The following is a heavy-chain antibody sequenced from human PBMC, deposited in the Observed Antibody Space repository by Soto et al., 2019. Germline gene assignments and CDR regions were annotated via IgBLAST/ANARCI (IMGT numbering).Heavy chain of an antibody. CDR2: IYYSGST. CDR1: GGSISSSSYY. Sequence: PSETLSLTCTFSGGSISSSSYYCCWIRHPPGEGLAWIWSIYYSGSTYHNPSLKSRVTISVDTSKNQFSLKLSSVTAADTAVYYCARDWGAYDFWSGYYTPPYYFDYWGQGTLVTVSS. D-gene: IGHD3-3*01. V-gene: IGHV4-39*02. CDR3: ARDWGAYDFWSGYYTPPYYFDY. J-gene: IGHJ4*02.